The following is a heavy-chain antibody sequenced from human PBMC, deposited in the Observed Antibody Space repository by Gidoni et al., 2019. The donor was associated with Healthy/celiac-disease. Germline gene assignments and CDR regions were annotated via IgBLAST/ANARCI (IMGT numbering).Heavy chain of an antibody. J-gene: IGHJ4*02. CDR3: ASYGTVTTSGLIFDY. Sequence: EVQLVESGGGLVQPGGSLRLSCAASGFHVSSNYMSWVRQAPGKGLEWVSVIYSGGSTYYADSVKGRFTISRDNSKNTLYLQMNSLRAEDTAVYYCASYGTVTTSGLIFDYWGQGTLVTVSS. CDR1: GFHVSSNY. V-gene: IGHV3-66*01. CDR2: IYSGGST. D-gene: IGHD4-17*01.